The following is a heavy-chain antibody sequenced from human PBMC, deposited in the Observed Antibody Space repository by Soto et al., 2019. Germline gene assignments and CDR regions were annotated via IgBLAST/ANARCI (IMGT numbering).Heavy chain of an antibody. Sequence: QVQLQESGPGLVKPSQPLSLTCTVSGGSISSGDYYWSWIRQPPGKGLEWIGYIYYSGSTYYNPCLKSRVTISVDTAKKQFSRKLSSVTAADAAVYYCGGLLWGSDGMDRWGQGTTVTVSS. CDR2: IYYSGST. CDR3: GGLLWGSDGMDR. CDR1: GGSISSGDYY. J-gene: IGHJ6*02. D-gene: IGHD3-3*01. V-gene: IGHV4-30-4*01.